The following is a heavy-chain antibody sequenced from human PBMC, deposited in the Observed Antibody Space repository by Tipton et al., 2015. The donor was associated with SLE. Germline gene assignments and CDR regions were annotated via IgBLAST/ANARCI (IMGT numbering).Heavy chain of an antibody. Sequence: SLRLSCAASGFTVSSNYMSWVRQAPGKGLEWVSVIYSGGSTYYADSVKGRFTISRDNSKNTLYLQMNSLRAEDTAVYYCAKGDYYDSSAYVDYWGQGTLVTVSS. V-gene: IGHV3-53*01. CDR3: AKGDYYDSSAYVDY. CDR2: IYSGGST. CDR1: GFTVSSNY. D-gene: IGHD3-22*01. J-gene: IGHJ4*02.